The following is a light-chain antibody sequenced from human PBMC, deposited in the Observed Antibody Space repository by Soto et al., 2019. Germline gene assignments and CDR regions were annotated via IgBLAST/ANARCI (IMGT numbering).Light chain of an antibody. Sequence: EIVMTQSPGTLSVSPGERATLSCRASQGVSSNLAWYQQKPGQAPRLLMYGASTRATGIPARFGGSGSGTEFSLTISSLQSEDFAVYYCQQYNNWPLTFGQGTKVDIK. CDR2: GAS. V-gene: IGKV3-15*01. J-gene: IGKJ1*01. CDR3: QQYNNWPLT. CDR1: QGVSSN.